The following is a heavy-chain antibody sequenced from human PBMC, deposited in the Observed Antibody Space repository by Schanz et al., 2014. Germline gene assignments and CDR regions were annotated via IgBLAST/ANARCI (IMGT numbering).Heavy chain of an antibody. CDR2: ISDSGDTA. CDR1: GFTFTNYA. V-gene: IGHV3-23*04. Sequence: EAHLVESGGGLVKPGGSLTLSCAASGFTFTNYAMSWVRQAPGKGLEWVSLISDSGDTAYYADSVKGRFTISRDNFKGALYLQMSSLRVEDTAVYYCAKDPRGDKNDRAYYFDYWGQGTLVSVSS. J-gene: IGHJ4*02. D-gene: IGHD3-10*01. CDR3: AKDPRGDKNDRAYYFDY.